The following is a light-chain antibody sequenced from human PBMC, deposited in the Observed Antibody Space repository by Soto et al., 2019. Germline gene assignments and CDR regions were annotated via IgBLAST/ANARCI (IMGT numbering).Light chain of an antibody. CDR3: QQYNTMAT. V-gene: IGKV1-5*03. Sequence: DIQMTQSPSTLSASVGDRVSITCRASQSISSWVAWYQQKPGKAPKLLISKASSLESGVPSRFSGSGSGTEFTLTITSLQPDDFATYYCQQYNTMATFGQGTEVEIK. J-gene: IGKJ1*01. CDR2: KAS. CDR1: QSISSW.